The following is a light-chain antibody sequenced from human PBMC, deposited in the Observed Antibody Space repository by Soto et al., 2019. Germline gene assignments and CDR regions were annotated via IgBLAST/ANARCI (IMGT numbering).Light chain of an antibody. Sequence: EVVMTQSPATLSASPGERATLSCRASQSVSSNIAWYQQKPGQAPRLLIYGASARATGIPARLSGSGSGTEFTLTISSLQSEVFAVYYCQQYNNWPRTFGQGTKVEIK. CDR2: GAS. CDR3: QQYNNWPRT. J-gene: IGKJ1*01. CDR1: QSVSSN. V-gene: IGKV3-15*01.